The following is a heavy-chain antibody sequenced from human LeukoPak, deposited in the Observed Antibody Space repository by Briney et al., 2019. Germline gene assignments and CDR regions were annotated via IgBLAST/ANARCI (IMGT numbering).Heavy chain of an antibody. D-gene: IGHD4-17*01. CDR1: GYTFTTYG. CDR3: ARTTVTTYYFDY. CDR2: ISTYNTNS. Sequence: ASVKVSCKASGYTFTTYGISWVRQAPGQGLEWMGWISTYNTNSNYAQKLQGRVTMTTDTSASTAYMELRSLRPDDTAVYYCARTTVTTYYFDYWGQGTLVTVSS. V-gene: IGHV1-18*01. J-gene: IGHJ4*02.